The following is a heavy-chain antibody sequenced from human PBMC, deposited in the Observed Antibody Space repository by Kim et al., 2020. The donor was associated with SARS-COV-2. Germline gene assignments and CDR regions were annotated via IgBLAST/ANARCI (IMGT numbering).Heavy chain of an antibody. J-gene: IGHJ2*01. D-gene: IGHD2-15*01. CDR1: GGSISSSSYY. V-gene: IGHV4-39*01. CDR2: IYYSGST. CDR3: ARRMNCSGGSCYSRYFDL. Sequence: SETLSLTCTVSGGSISSSSYYWGWIRQPPGKGLEWIGSIYYSGSTYYNPSLKSRVTISVDTSKNQFSLKLSSVTAADTAVYYCARRMNCSGGSCYSRYFDLWGRGTLVTVSS.